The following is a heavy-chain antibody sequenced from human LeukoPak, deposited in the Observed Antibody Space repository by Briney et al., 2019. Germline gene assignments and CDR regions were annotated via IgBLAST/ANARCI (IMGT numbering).Heavy chain of an antibody. V-gene: IGHV1-18*01. CDR1: GGTFSSYA. D-gene: IGHD3-9*01. CDR2: ISAYNGNT. Sequence: ASVKVSCKASGGTFSSYAISWVRQAPGQGLEWMGWISAYNGNTNYAQKLQGRVTMTTDTSTSTAYMELRSLRSDDTAVYYCASYDILTGYYLDYWGQGTLVTVSS. CDR3: ASYDILTGYYLDY. J-gene: IGHJ4*02.